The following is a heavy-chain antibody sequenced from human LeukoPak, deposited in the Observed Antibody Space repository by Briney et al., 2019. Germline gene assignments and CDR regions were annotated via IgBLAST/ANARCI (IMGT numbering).Heavy chain of an antibody. V-gene: IGHV3-43*01. J-gene: IGHJ4*02. CDR3: AKDMVRGVIITSIDY. D-gene: IGHD3-10*01. Sequence: GRSLRLSCAASGFTFDDYTMHWVRQAPGKSLEWVSLISWDGGSTYYADSVKGRFTISRDNSKNSLYLQMNSLRTEDTALYYCAKDMVRGVIITSIDYWGQGTLVTVSS. CDR2: ISWDGGST. CDR1: GFTFDDYT.